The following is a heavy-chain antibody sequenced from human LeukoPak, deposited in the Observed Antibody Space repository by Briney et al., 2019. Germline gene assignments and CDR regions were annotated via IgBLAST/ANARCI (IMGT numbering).Heavy chain of an antibody. CDR1: GFTFSSYA. CDR2: ISGSGGSP. V-gene: IGHV3-23*01. CDR3: AKEDPLYHYGDYAP. D-gene: IGHD4-17*01. J-gene: IGHJ5*02. Sequence: GGSLRLSCAASGFTFSSYAMSWVRQAPRKGLECVSGISGSGGSPYYADSVKSRFTISRDNSKNTLYLQMNSLRDEDTAVYYCAKEDPLYHYGDYAPWGQGTLVTVSS.